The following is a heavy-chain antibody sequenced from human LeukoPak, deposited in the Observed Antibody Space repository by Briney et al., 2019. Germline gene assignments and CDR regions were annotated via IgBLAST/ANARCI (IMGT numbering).Heavy chain of an antibody. Sequence: GGSLSLSCAASGFTISSNYMSWVRQAPGKGLEWVSVIYSGGSTYYADSVKGRFTISRDNSKNTLYLQMNSLRAEDTAVYYCARGSSGWYVDPIDYWGQGTLVTVSS. CDR2: IYSGGST. D-gene: IGHD6-19*01. J-gene: IGHJ4*02. CDR1: GFTISSNY. V-gene: IGHV3-66*01. CDR3: ARGSSGWYVDPIDY.